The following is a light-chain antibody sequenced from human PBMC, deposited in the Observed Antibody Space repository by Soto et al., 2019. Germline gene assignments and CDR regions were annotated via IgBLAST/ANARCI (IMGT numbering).Light chain of an antibody. CDR2: EVN. CDR1: NGDVGSYDL. CDR3: CSYAGGNTLI. V-gene: IGLV2-23*02. J-gene: IGLJ2*01. Sequence: QSALTQPASVSGSPGQSITISCTGTNGDVGSYDLVSWYQQYPGKAPKLIIYEVNKRPSGVSNRFSGAKSGNTASLTISGFQTEDGANYDCCSYAGGNTLIFGGGTKLPVL.